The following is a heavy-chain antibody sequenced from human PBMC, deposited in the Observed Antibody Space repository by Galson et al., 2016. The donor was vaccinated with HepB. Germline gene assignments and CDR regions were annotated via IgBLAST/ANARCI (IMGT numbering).Heavy chain of an antibody. V-gene: IGHV1-69*06. CDR2: ILPIFGSI. CDR3: ATSRGFCNGDSCSGASSVYFGT. Sequence: SVKVSCKASGGTFGGDGVAWVRQAPGQGLEWMGGILPIFGSINYAQMFRGRVTITADKSTSTVNMLLTSLTSDDTAVYFCATSRGFCNGDSCSGASSVYFGTWGQGTLVTVSS. J-gene: IGHJ5*02. CDR1: GGTFGGDG. D-gene: IGHD2-15*01.